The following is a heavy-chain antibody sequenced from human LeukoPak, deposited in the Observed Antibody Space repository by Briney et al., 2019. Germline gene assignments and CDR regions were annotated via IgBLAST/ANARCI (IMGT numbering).Heavy chain of an antibody. D-gene: IGHD5-12*01. CDR2: IYTSGST. CDR3: ASLSPDIYYYMDV. Sequence: SETLSLTCTVSGGSISSYDWSWIRQPAGKGLEWIGRIYTSGSTNYNPSLKSRVTMSVDTSKNQFSLKLSSVTAADTAVYYCASLSPDIYYYMDVWGKGTTVTVSS. V-gene: IGHV4-4*07. J-gene: IGHJ6*03. CDR1: GGSISSYD.